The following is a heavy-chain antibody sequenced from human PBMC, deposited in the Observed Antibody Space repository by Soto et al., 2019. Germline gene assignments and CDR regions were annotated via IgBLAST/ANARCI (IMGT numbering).Heavy chain of an antibody. J-gene: IGHJ3*02. Sequence: PGGSLRLSCAASGFTFDDYAMHWVRQAPGKGLEWVSGISWNSGSIGYADSVKGRFTISRDNAKNSLYLQMNSLRAEDTALYYCAKDVIKLWFGELSFSAFDIWGQGTMVTVSS. V-gene: IGHV3-9*01. CDR1: GFTFDDYA. CDR3: AKDVIKLWFGELSFSAFDI. CDR2: ISWNSGSI. D-gene: IGHD3-10*01.